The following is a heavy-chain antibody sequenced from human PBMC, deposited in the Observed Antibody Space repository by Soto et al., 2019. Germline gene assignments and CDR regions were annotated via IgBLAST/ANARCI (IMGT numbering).Heavy chain of an antibody. CDR2: IYYSGST. V-gene: IGHV4-39*01. J-gene: IGHJ4*02. CDR1: CGSISSSSYY. Sequence: KPSETLSLTCTVSCGSISSSSYYWGWIRQPPGKGLEWIGSIYYSGSTYYNPSLKSRVTISVDTSKNQFSLKLSSVTAADTAVYYCARRTRAAGLPYYFDYWGQGTLVTVSS. CDR3: ARRTRAAGLPYYFDY. D-gene: IGHD5-12*01.